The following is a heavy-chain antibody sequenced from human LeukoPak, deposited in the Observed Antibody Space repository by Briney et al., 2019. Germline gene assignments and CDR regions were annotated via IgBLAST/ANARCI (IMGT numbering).Heavy chain of an antibody. CDR1: GFTFSSYG. V-gene: IGHV3-30*03. J-gene: IGHJ4*02. D-gene: IGHD4-23*01. CDR3: ARGGVSVGGNFDY. Sequence: GGSLRLSCAASGFTFSSYGMHWVRQAPGKGLEWVAVISYDGSNKYYADSVKGRFTISRDNANNSLFLQMNSLRAEDTAVYYCARGGVSVGGNFDYWGQGTLVTVSS. CDR2: ISYDGSNK.